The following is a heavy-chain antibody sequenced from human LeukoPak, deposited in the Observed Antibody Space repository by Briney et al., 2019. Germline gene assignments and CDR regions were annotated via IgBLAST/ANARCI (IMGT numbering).Heavy chain of an antibody. CDR2: INHSGST. Sequence: SETLSLTCAVYGGSFSGYYRSWIRQPPGKGLEWIGEINHSGSTNYNPSLKSRVTISVDTSKNQFSLKLSSVTAADTAVYYCARGGPYYDFWSGYPVDYWGQGTLVTVSS. V-gene: IGHV4-34*01. CDR1: GGSFSGYY. J-gene: IGHJ4*02. D-gene: IGHD3-3*01. CDR3: ARGGPYYDFWSGYPVDY.